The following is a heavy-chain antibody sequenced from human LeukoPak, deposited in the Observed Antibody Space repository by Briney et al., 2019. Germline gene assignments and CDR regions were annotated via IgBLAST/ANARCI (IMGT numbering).Heavy chain of an antibody. CDR3: ARETSQKGAHYMDV. D-gene: IGHD3-16*01. CDR2: IYYSGYT. V-gene: IGHV4-59*01. J-gene: IGHJ6*03. Sequence: SETLALTCTVSGGSISRYYCSWIRQPPGKGLKWIGNIYYSGYTTYSPSLRSRVTISVDTSKNQFSLKLSSVTAADTAVYYCARETSQKGAHYMDVWGKGTTITISS. CDR1: GGSISRYY.